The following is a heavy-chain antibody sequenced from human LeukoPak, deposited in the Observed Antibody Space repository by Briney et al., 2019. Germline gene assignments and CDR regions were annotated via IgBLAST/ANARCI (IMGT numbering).Heavy chain of an antibody. CDR3: ARDPLSSSSFDL. D-gene: IGHD6-13*01. J-gene: IGHJ4*02. CDR1: GFTFSNYS. V-gene: IGHV3-48*01. Sequence: GGSLRLSCAASGFTFSNYSMNWVRQAPGKGLEWVSYISSRSATIYYADSVKGRFTISRDNAKNSLYLQMNSLRAEDTAVYYCARDPLSSSSFDLWGQGTLVTVSS. CDR2: ISSRSATI.